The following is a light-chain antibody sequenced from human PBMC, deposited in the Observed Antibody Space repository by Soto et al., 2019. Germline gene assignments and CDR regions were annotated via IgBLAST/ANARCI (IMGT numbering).Light chain of an antibody. V-gene: IGKV3-15*01. Sequence: EIVMTQSPGTLSVSPGERATLSCRASQTVSNNLAWYQQEPGRAPRLLIYGASTRATGIPARFSGSGSGTEFTLTITSLQSEDFAVYYCHQYNDWPLTFGPGTKVDIK. CDR1: QTVSNN. J-gene: IGKJ3*01. CDR3: HQYNDWPLT. CDR2: GAS.